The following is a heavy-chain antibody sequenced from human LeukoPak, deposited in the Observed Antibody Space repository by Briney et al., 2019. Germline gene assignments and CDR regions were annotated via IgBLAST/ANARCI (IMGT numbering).Heavy chain of an antibody. CDR3: ARGVYIAAAQYGY. CDR1: GGSISSYY. CDR2: IYYSGTT. J-gene: IGHJ4*02. V-gene: IGHV4-59*01. D-gene: IGHD6-13*01. Sequence: SETLSLTCTVSGGSISSYYWSWIRQPPGKGLERIGYIYYSGTTNYNPSLKSRVTISVDTSKNQFSLKLSSVTAADTAVYYCARGVYIAAAQYGYWGRGTLVTVSS.